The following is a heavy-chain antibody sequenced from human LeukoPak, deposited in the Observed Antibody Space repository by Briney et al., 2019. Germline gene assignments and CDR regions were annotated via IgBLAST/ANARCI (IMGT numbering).Heavy chain of an antibody. V-gene: IGHV3-23*01. Sequence: GGSLRLSCAASGFTFSSYGMSWVRQAPGKGLEWVSAISGSGGSTYYADSVKGRFTISRDNSKNTLYLQMNSLRAEDTAVYYCARDHGSGWYMGVYYYYYYMDVWGKGTTVTVSS. D-gene: IGHD6-19*01. CDR1: GFTFSSYG. CDR2: ISGSGGST. CDR3: ARDHGSGWYMGVYYYYYYMDV. J-gene: IGHJ6*03.